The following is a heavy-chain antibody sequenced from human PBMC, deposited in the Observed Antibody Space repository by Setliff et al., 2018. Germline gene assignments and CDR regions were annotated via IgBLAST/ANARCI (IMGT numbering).Heavy chain of an antibody. CDR2: IYTSWST. Sequence: PSETLSLTCTVSGGSISSANYYWGWFRQPAGKGLEWIGQIYTSWSTNYNPSLKSRVTISLDTSKNQLSLTLSSVTAADTAVYYCVREGYSEYFQDWGRGTLVTVSS. J-gene: IGHJ1*01. V-gene: IGHV4-61*09. CDR3: VREGYSEYFQD. CDR1: GGSISSANYY. D-gene: IGHD1-1*01.